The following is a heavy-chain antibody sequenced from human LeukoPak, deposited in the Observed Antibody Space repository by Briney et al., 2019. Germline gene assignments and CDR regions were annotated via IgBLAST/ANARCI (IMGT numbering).Heavy chain of an antibody. J-gene: IGHJ6*03. Sequence: GGSLRLSCAASGFTFSRYWMRWVRQAPGKGLEWVANIKQDGGEKYYVDSVKGRFTISRDNAKNSLFLRMNGLRAEDTAVYYCARDHPWAKYMDVWGKGTTVTVSS. CDR2: IKQDGGEK. V-gene: IGHV3-7*01. CDR3: ARDHPWAKYMDV. CDR1: GFTFSRYW. D-gene: IGHD1-26*01.